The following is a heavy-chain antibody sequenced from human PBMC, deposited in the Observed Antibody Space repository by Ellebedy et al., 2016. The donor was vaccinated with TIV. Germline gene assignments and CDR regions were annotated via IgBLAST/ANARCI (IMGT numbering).Heavy chain of an antibody. CDR3: ATHVNIVAKFDF. CDR1: GGSITNYY. J-gene: IGHJ4*02. CDR2: IYNSGST. V-gene: IGHV4-59*08. D-gene: IGHD5-12*01. Sequence: MPSETLSLTCTVSGGSITNYYWSWIRQPPGEGLEWIGYIYNSGSTNYNPSLKSRVTISVDTSKNQFSLKLTSVTAADTAIYYCATHVNIVAKFDFWGQGSLVTVSS.